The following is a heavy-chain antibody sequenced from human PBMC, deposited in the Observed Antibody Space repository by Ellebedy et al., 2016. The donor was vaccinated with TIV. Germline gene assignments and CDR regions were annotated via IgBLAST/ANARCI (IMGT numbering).Heavy chain of an antibody. V-gene: IGHV3-20*04. CDR2: INWNGGSR. CDR3: ARGASSSWSILQH. Sequence: PGGSLRLSCAASGFTFDDYVMSWVRQAPGRGLKWVSGINWNGGSRGYADSVKGRFTISRDNAKNSLYLQMNSLRVEDTALYFCARGASSSWSILQHWGQGTPVTVSS. J-gene: IGHJ1*01. CDR1: GFTFDDYV. D-gene: IGHD6-13*01.